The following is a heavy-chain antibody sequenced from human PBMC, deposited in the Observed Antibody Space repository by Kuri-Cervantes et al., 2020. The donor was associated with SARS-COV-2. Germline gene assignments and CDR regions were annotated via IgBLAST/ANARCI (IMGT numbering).Heavy chain of an antibody. CDR3: AGNPSPREIVVVIFDY. Sequence: GSLRLSCAVSGYSISSGYYWGWIRQPPGKGLEWIGSIYHSGSTYYNPSLKSRVTISEDTSKNQFSLKLSSVTAADTAVYYCAGNPSPREIVVVIFDYWGQGTLVTVSS. CDR2: IYHSGST. V-gene: IGHV4-38-2*01. D-gene: IGHD3-22*01. CDR1: GYSISSGYY. J-gene: IGHJ4*02.